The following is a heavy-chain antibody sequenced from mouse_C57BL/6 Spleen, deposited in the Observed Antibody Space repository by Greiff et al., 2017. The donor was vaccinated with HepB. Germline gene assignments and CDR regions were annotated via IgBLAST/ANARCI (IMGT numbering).Heavy chain of an antibody. J-gene: IGHJ1*03. CDR1: GYAFTNYL. V-gene: IGHV1-54*01. CDR2: INPGSGGT. CDR3: ARRGGYEGYCPGYFDV. D-gene: IGHD2-3*01. Sequence: QVQLKESGAELVRPGTSVKVSCKASGYAFTNYLIEWVKQRPGQGLEWIGVINPGSGGTNYNEKFKGKATLTADKSSSTAYMQLSSLTSEDSAVYFCARRGGYEGYCPGYFDVWGTGTTVTVSS.